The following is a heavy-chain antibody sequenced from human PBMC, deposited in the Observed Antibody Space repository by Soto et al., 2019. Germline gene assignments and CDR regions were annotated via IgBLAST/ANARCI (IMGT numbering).Heavy chain of an antibody. J-gene: IGHJ4*02. D-gene: IGHD3-9*01. CDR2: ISYDGSNK. Sequence: PGGSLRLSCAASGFTFSSYGMHWVRQAPGKGLEWVAVISYDGSNKYYADSMKGRFTISRDNSKNTLYLQMNSLRAEDTAVYYCVRTKPDILTGYFYYFDYWGQGTLVTVSS. CDR3: VRTKPDILTGYFYYFDY. V-gene: IGHV3-30*03. CDR1: GFTFSSYG.